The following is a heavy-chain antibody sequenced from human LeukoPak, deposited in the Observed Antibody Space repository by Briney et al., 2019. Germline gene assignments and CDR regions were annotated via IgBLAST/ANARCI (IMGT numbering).Heavy chain of an antibody. D-gene: IGHD4-17*01. J-gene: IGHJ5*02. CDR1: GGSISSYY. Sequence: IPSETLSLTCTVSGGSISSYYWSWIRQPPGKGLEWIGYIYYSGSTNYNPSLKSRVTISVDTSKNQFSLKLSSVTAADTAVYYCARQNSDYGDPFDPWGQGTLITVSS. V-gene: IGHV4-59*08. CDR2: IYYSGST. CDR3: ARQNSDYGDPFDP.